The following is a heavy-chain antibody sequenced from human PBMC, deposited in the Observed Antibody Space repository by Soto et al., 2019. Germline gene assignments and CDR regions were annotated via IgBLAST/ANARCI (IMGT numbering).Heavy chain of an antibody. Sequence: EVQLLESGGGLVQPGGSLRLSCAASGFTFSSYAMSWVRQAPGKGLEWVSTISDSGGSTSYAGSVKGRFTISRDNSKSTLYLQMNSLRAEDTAVYYCGWFGESFNWFDPWGQGTLVTVSS. V-gene: IGHV3-23*01. CDR2: ISDSGGST. CDR1: GFTFSSYA. J-gene: IGHJ5*02. CDR3: GWFGESFNWFDP. D-gene: IGHD3-10*01.